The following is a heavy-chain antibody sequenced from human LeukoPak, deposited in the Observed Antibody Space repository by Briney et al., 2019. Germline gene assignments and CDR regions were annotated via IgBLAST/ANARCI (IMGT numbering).Heavy chain of an antibody. Sequence: GGSLRLSCAASGFTFSSYAMHWVRQAPGKGLEWVSYISSSSSTIYYADSVKGRFTISRDNAKNSLYLQMNSLRDEDTAVYYCARDYPAYDFWSGYANYFDYWGQGTLVTVSS. CDR2: ISSSSSTI. CDR3: ARDYPAYDFWSGYANYFDY. J-gene: IGHJ4*02. CDR1: GFTFSSYA. D-gene: IGHD3-3*01. V-gene: IGHV3-48*02.